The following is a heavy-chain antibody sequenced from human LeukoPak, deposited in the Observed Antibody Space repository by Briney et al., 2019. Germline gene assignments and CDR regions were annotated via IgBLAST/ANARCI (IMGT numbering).Heavy chain of an antibody. J-gene: IGHJ5*02. CDR3: ARDAFGYSYRGFDP. Sequence: GGSLRLSCAASGFTFSSYSMNWVRQAPGKGLEWVSYITSSSSVIYYADSVKGRFTVSRDNGKNSLYLQMNSLRDEDTAVYYCARDAFGYSYRGFDPWGQGTLVTVSS. CDR1: GFTFSSYS. CDR2: ITSSSSVI. V-gene: IGHV3-48*02. D-gene: IGHD5-18*01.